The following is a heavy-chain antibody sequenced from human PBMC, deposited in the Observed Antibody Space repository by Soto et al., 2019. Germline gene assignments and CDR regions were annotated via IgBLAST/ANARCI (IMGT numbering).Heavy chain of an antibody. CDR2: ISAYNGNT. J-gene: IGHJ6*02. CDR1: GYTFTSYG. Sequence: GASVKVSCKASGYTFTSYGISWVRQAPGQGLEWMGWISAYNGNTNYAQKLQGRVTMTTDTSTSTAYMELRSLRSDDTAVYYCARGYSSGYYYYYYYGMDVWGQGTTVTVSS. D-gene: IGHD3-22*01. V-gene: IGHV1-18*01. CDR3: ARGYSSGYYYYYYYGMDV.